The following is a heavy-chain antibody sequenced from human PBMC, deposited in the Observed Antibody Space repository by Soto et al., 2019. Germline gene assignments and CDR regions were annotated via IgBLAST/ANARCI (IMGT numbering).Heavy chain of an antibody. V-gene: IGHV3-30-3*01. CDR2: ISYDGSNK. J-gene: IGHJ6*02. D-gene: IGHD6-13*01. Sequence: SLRLSCAASGFTFSSYAMHWVRQAPGKGLEWVAVISYDGSNKYYADSVKGRFTISRDNSKNTLYLQMNSLRAEDTAVYYCAKAFSGYSSSWYSFRNKNYYYYGMDVWGQGTTVTVSS. CDR3: AKAFSGYSSSWYSFRNKNYYYYGMDV. CDR1: GFTFSSYA.